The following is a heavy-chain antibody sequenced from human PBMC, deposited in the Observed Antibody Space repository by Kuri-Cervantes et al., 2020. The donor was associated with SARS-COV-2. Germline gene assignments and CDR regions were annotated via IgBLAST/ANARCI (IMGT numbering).Heavy chain of an antibody. J-gene: IGHJ6*02. CDR3: AKAFPYGSGADHHYYALDV. V-gene: IGHV3-48*03. Sequence: GESLKISCAASGFTFSSYEMNWVRQAPGKGLEWASYISSSGSTIYYADSVKGRFTISRDNAKNSVYLQMTGLRPEDTALYYCAKAFPYGSGADHHYYALDVWGQGTAVTVSS. D-gene: IGHD3-10*01. CDR2: ISSSGSTI. CDR1: GFTFSSYE.